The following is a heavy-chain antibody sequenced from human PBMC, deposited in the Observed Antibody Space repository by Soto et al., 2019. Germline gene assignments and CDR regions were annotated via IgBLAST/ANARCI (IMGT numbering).Heavy chain of an antibody. J-gene: IGHJ4*02. V-gene: IGHV1-18*04. Sequence: QVQVMQSGAEVKKPGDSVKVSCKTSGYIFSDYGINWVRQAPGQGLEWMGWISGYSGNANLAQKFKGRVTMTTDKSTRTAYMELRRLRSDDTAVYYWAKRTSGTTWGESDYWGQGTLVTVSS. CDR3: AKRTSGTTWGESDY. CDR1: GYIFSDYG. D-gene: IGHD4-17*01. CDR2: ISGYSGNA.